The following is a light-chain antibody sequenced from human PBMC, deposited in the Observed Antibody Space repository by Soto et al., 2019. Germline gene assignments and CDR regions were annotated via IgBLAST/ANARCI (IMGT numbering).Light chain of an antibody. CDR1: QSVSSSY. J-gene: IGKJ3*01. V-gene: IGKV3-20*01. Sequence: EIVLTQSPGTLSLSPGERATLSCRASQSVSSSYLAWYQQKPGQAPRLLIYGASSRATGIPDRFSGSGSGTDFTLTISRPEPEDFAVYYCQQYGSSPITFGPGTKVDV. CDR3: QQYGSSPIT. CDR2: GAS.